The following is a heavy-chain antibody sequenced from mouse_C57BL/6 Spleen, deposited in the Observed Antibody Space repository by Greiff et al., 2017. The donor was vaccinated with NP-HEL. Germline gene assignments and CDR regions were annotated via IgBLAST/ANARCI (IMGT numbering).Heavy chain of an antibody. Sequence: DVMLVESGGGLVQPGGSLSLSCAASGFTFTDYYMSWVRQPPGKALEWLGFIRNKANGYTTEYSASVKGRFTISRDNSQSILYLQMNALRAEDSATYYCARELGPSYFDYWGQGTTLTVSS. CDR1: GFTFTDYY. CDR3: ARELGPSYFDY. V-gene: IGHV7-3*01. CDR2: IRNKANGYTT. D-gene: IGHD4-1*01. J-gene: IGHJ2*01.